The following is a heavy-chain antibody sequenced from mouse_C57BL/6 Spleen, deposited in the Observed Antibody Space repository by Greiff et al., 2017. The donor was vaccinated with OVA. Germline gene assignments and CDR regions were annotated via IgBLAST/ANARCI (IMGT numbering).Heavy chain of an antibody. CDR1: GYTFTDYN. V-gene: IGHV1-18*01. CDR3: ARRDYGSEGFDY. D-gene: IGHD1-1*01. CDR2: INPNNGGT. Sequence: VQLKQSGPELVKPGASVKIPCKASGYTFTDYNMDWVKQSHGKSLEWIGDINPNNGGTIYNQKFKGKATLTVDKSSSTAYMELRSLTSEDTAVYYCARRDYGSEGFDYWGQGTTLTVSS. J-gene: IGHJ2*01.